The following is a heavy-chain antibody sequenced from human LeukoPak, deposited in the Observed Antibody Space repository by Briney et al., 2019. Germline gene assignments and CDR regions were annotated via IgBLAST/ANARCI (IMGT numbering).Heavy chain of an antibody. D-gene: IGHD2-2*01. CDR2: INPNSGGT. V-gene: IGHV1-2*06. CDR1: GYTFTGYY. J-gene: IGHJ6*02. Sequence: ASVNVSCKASGYTFTGYYMHWVRQAPGQGLEWMGRINPNSGGTNYAQKFQGRVTMTRDTSISTAYMELRSLRSDDTAVYYCARGSYCSSTSCPWYYYYGMDVWGQGTTVTVSS. CDR3: ARGSYCSSTSCPWYYYYGMDV.